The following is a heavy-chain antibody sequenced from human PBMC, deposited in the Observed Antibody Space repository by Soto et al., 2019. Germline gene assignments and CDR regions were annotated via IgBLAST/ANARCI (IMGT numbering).Heavy chain of an antibody. CDR1: GFTFTNAW. V-gene: IGHV3-15*01. CDR3: ARGGSSSWYQQINWFDP. Sequence: PGGCLRLSCAASGFTFTNAWMSGVRQATGKGLEWVARIKSKTDGGTTDYATPVKGRFTISRDDSKNTLYLQMNSLKIEDTAVYYCARGGSSSWYQQINWFDPWGQGTLVTVSS. D-gene: IGHD6-13*01. J-gene: IGHJ5*02. CDR2: IKSKTDGGTT.